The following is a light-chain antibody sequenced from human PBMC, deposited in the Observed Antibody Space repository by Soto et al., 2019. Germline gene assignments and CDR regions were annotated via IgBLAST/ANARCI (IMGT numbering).Light chain of an antibody. CDR3: SSYRSGATPYVI. CDR2: DVS. V-gene: IGLV2-11*01. Sequence: QSVLTQPRSVSGSPGQSVTISCTGTTSDVGGYNYVSWYQQHPGKAPKVMIYDVSERPSGVPDRFSGSKSGNTASLTISGLQAEDEADYYCSSYRSGATPYVIFGGGTQLTVL. J-gene: IGLJ2*01. CDR1: TSDVGGYNY.